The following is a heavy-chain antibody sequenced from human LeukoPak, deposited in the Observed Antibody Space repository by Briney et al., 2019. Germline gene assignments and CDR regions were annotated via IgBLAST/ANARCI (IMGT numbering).Heavy chain of an antibody. D-gene: IGHD4-11*01. CDR3: AKDGAITVTTGTFDY. V-gene: IGHV3-23*01. CDR1: GFTFSSYA. J-gene: IGHJ4*02. Sequence: GGSQRLSCAASGFTFSSYAMSWVHQAPGKGLEWVSAISGSGGSTYYADSVKGRFTISRDNSKNTLYLQMNSLRAEDTAVYYCAKDGAITVTTGTFDYWGQGTLVTVSS. CDR2: ISGSGGST.